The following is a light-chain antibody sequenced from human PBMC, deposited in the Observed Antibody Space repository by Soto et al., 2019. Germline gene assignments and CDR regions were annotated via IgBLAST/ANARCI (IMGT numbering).Light chain of an antibody. CDR2: EVS. CDR1: SSDVGGHNY. J-gene: IGLJ2*01. CDR3: SSYTGSNSFNV. Sequence: QSALTQPPSASGSPGQSVTISCTGTSSDVGGHNYVSWYQQHPGEAPKLLIYEVSKRPSRVPDRFSGSKSGNTASLTVSGLQTEDEAEYYCSSYTGSNSFNVFGGGTKLTVL. V-gene: IGLV2-8*01.